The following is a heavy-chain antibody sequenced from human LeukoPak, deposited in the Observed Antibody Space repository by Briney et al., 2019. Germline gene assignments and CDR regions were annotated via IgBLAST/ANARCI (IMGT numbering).Heavy chain of an antibody. Sequence: SETLSLTCTVSGGSIRSTSYYWGWIRQPPGKGLEWIGSMYYSGITYYNPSLKSRVTISVDTSKNQFSLKLSSVTAADTAVYYCARAGGFTILRGAVNNWFDPWGQETLVTVSS. CDR2: MYYSGIT. J-gene: IGHJ5*02. CDR3: ARAGGFTILRGAVNNWFDP. D-gene: IGHD3-10*01. V-gene: IGHV4-39*07. CDR1: GGSIRSTSYY.